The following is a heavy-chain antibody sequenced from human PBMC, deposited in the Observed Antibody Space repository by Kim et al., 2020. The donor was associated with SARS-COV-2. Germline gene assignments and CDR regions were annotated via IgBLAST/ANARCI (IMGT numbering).Heavy chain of an antibody. D-gene: IGHD6-13*01. CDR3: ARDKGIAAAGKDY. V-gene: IGHV3-21*01. J-gene: IGHJ4*02. Sequence: YADQMKGRFTIPRDNAKNSLYLQMNSLRAEDTAVYYCARDKGIAAAGKDYWGQGTLVTVSS.